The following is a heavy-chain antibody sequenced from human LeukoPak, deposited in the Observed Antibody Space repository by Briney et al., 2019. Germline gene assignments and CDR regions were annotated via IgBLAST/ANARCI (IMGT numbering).Heavy chain of an antibody. V-gene: IGHV3-23*01. D-gene: IGHD3-9*01. CDR2: ISNNGGST. Sequence: PGGSLRLSCAASGFTFSNAWMSWVRQAPGKGLEWVSAISNNGGSTYYTDSVKGRFTISRDNSKNTLYLQMNSLRAEDTAVYYCAKDRNQYFDPNFDYWGQGTLVTVSS. CDR3: AKDRNQYFDPNFDY. J-gene: IGHJ4*02. CDR1: GFTFSNAW.